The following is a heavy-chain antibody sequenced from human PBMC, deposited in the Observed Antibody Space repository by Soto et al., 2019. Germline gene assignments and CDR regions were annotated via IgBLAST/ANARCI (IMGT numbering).Heavy chain of an antibody. Sequence: XVCLRLSCAACGFSFSSYAMSWVRQAPGKGLEWVSAISGSGGSTYYADSVKGRFTISRDNSKNTLYLQMNSLRAEDTAVYYCANFGRIAALDAFDIWGQGTMVTVSS. V-gene: IGHV3-23*01. J-gene: IGHJ3*02. CDR2: ISGSGGST. D-gene: IGHD6-6*01. CDR1: GFSFSSYA. CDR3: ANFGRIAALDAFDI.